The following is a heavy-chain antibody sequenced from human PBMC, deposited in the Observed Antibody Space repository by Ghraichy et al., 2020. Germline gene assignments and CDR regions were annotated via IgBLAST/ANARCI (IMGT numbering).Heavy chain of an antibody. CDR2: ISYNDGST. D-gene: IGHD1-14*01. V-gene: IGHV3-23*01. Sequence: GGSLRLSCEASGFTFTNYAMSWVRQAPGKGLEWVSTISYNDGSTYYTDSVKGRFTISRDNSGNTLSLQMNNLRAEDTAVYFCAKTNHRLCCYGMDVWRPGTTVTVSS. CDR3: AKTNHRLCCYGMDV. CDR1: GFTFTNYA. J-gene: IGHJ6*02.